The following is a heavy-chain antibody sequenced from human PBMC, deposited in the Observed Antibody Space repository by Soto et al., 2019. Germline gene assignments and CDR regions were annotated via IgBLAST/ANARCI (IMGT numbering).Heavy chain of an antibody. D-gene: IGHD3-22*01. V-gene: IGHV1-18*01. CDR2: ISAYNGNT. CDR1: GYTFTSYG. J-gene: IGHJ4*02. Sequence: ASVKVSCKASGYTFTSYGISWVRQAPGQGLEWMGWISAYNGNTNYAQKIQGRVTMTTDTSTSTAYMELRSLRSDDTAVYYCARVGDSSGYTIEYYFDYWGQGTLVTVSS. CDR3: ARVGDSSGYTIEYYFDY.